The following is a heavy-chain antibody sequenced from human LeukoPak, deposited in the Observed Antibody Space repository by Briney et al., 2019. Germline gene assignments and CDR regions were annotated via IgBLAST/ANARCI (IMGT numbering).Heavy chain of an antibody. CDR3: ARPLADISSGFPPT. CDR1: GGSISSSSYY. Sequence: PSETLSLTCTVSGGSISSSSYYWGWIRQPPGKGLEWIGSIYYSGSTYYNPSLKSRVSISVDTSKNQFSLKLSSVTAADTAVYYCARPLADISSGFPPTWGQGTLVTVSS. V-gene: IGHV4-39*01. CDR2: IYYSGST. J-gene: IGHJ5*02. D-gene: IGHD6-19*01.